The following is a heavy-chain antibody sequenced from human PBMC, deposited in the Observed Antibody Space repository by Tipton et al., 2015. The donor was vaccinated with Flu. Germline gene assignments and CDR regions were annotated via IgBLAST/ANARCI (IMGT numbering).Heavy chain of an antibody. V-gene: IGHV4-39*07. J-gene: IGHJ4*02. CDR2: ISYSGST. D-gene: IGHD3-10*01. CDR1: GGSISSSDYY. Sequence: TLSLTCTVSGGSISSSDYYWGWIRQPPGKGLEWIGSISYSGSTYYNPSLKSRVTISVDTSKNQFSLKLSSVTAADTAVYYCARGSGSGTDVTFYFWGQGTLVTVSS. CDR3: ARGSGSGTDVTFYF.